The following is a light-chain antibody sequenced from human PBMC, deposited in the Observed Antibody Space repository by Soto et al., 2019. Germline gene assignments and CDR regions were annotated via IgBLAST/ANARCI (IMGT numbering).Light chain of an antibody. J-gene: IGLJ3*02. CDR3: SSFTSGGTWV. Sequence: QSVLTQPASVSGSPGQSITISCTGNSRDVGAYNHVSWYQQHPGKVPKVMIYEVNNRPSGVSNRFSASKSGNTASLTISGLQAEDEATYYCSSFTSGGTWVFGGGTKLTVL. CDR1: SRDVGAYNH. V-gene: IGLV2-14*03. CDR2: EVN.